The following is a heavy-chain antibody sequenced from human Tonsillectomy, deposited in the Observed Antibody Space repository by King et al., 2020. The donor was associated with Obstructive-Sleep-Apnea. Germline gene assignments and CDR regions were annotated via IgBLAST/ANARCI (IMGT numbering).Heavy chain of an antibody. D-gene: IGHD4-23*01. Sequence: VQLQESGPGLLKPSETLSLTCTVSGGSISTYYWSWIRQSPGKGLAWIGYIYSSGSTNYNPSLRSRVTISVDTSKNHFSLKLTSVTAADTAVYYCARHDGGLNWFDPWGQGTLVTVSS. V-gene: IGHV4-59*08. CDR1: GGSISTYY. J-gene: IGHJ5*02. CDR2: IYSSGST. CDR3: ARHDGGLNWFDP.